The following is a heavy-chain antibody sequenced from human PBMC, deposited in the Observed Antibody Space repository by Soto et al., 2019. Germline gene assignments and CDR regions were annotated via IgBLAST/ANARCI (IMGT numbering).Heavy chain of an antibody. Sequence: SLKGYCKRAGYGNTIDYGDWGRKTNEQGLEWMGIINPSGGSTSYAQKFQGRVTMTRDTSTSTVYMELSSLRSEDTAVYCCARDNNYDFWSGLSTPYYYYGMDVWGQGTTVTLSS. J-gene: IGHJ6*02. CDR3: ARDNNYDFWSGLSTPYYYYGMDV. D-gene: IGHD3-3*01. CDR2: INPSGGST. CDR1: GYGNTIDY. V-gene: IGHV1-46*01.